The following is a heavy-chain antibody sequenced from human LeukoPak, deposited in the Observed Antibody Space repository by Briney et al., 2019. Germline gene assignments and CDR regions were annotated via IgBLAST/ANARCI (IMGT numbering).Heavy chain of an antibody. D-gene: IGHD3-10*01. CDR2: IKQDGSEK. J-gene: IGHJ5*02. Sequence: GGSLRLSCAASGFTFSSYWMSWVRQAPGKGLEWVANIKQDGSEKYYVDSVKGRFTISRDNAKNSLYLQMNSLRAEDTAVYYCAKGASYGSGSYWFDPWGQGTLVTVSS. CDR3: AKGASYGSGSYWFDP. V-gene: IGHV3-7*05. CDR1: GFTFSSYW.